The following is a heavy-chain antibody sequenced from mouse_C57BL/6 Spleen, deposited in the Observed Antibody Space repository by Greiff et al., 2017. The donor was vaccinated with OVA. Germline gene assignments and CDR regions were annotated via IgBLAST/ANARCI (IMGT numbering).Heavy chain of an antibody. Sequence: QVHVKQPGAELVMPGASVKLSCKASGYTFTSYWMHWVKQRPGQGLEWIGEIDPSDSYTNYNQKFKGKSTLTVDKSSSTAYMQLSSLTSEDSAVYYCARARDYYGSPYYAMDYWGQGTSVTVSS. J-gene: IGHJ4*01. V-gene: IGHV1-69*01. CDR3: ARARDYYGSPYYAMDY. CDR2: IDPSDSYT. CDR1: GYTFTSYW. D-gene: IGHD1-1*01.